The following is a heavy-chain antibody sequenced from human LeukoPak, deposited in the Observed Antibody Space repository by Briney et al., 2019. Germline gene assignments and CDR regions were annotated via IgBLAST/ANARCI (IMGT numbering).Heavy chain of an antibody. CDR2: IYYSGST. CDR1: GGSISSYY. Sequence: SETLSLTCTVSGGSISSYYWSWIRQPPGKGLEWIGYIYYSGSTNYNPSLKSRVTISVDTSKNQFSLKLSSVTAADTAVYYCARDIPAGRWFDPWGQGTLVTVSS. D-gene: IGHD2-2*01. J-gene: IGHJ5*02. CDR3: ARDIPAGRWFDP. V-gene: IGHV4-59*01.